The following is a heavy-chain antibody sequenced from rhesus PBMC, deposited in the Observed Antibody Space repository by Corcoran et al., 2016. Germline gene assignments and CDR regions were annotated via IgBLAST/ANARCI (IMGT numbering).Heavy chain of an antibody. CDR2: IYWNDSK. CDR3: ARAPYSWNDFDY. D-gene: IGHD1-14*01. Sequence: QVTSKESGPALVTPTQTLTLTCPFSGFSISTPGTGLGWIRTPPGKALEWLASIYWNDSKYYTTSLKSRLTTSKDTSKNQGVLTMTNMDPVDTATYYCARAPYSWNDFDYWGQGVLVTVSS. J-gene: IGHJ4*01. V-gene: IGHV2-95*01. CDR1: GFSISTPGTG.